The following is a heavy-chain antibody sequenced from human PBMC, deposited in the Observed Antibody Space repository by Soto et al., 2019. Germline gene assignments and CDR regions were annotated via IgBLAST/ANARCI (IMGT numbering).Heavy chain of an antibody. CDR3: ARGGAVVVPGAVDRHNWFDP. CDR2: VIPILGMA. CDR1: GGTFSSYS. D-gene: IGHD2-2*01. V-gene: IGHV1-69*02. Sequence: QVQLVQSGAEVKKPGSSVKVSCEASGGTFSSYSFSWVRQAPGQGLEWMGRVIPILGMANYAQKFQGRVTITADKSTSPVYMELSSLRSEDTAGYYCARGGAVVVPGAVDRHNWFDPWGQGTLVTVSS. J-gene: IGHJ5*02.